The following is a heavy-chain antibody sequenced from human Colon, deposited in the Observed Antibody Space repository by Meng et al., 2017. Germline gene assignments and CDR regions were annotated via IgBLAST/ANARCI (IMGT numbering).Heavy chain of an antibody. CDR3: ARAKATGSTNDAFDV. CDR2: IYTSGSA. Sequence: LRLSCTVSGGSISSGSYYWCWIRQPAGRGLKWIGRIYTSGSAHYNPSLKSPVTISADTSKNQFSLKLTSVTAADTAVYYCARAKATGSTNDAFDVWGQGTMVTVSS. V-gene: IGHV4-61*02. J-gene: IGHJ3*01. CDR1: GGSISSGSYY. D-gene: IGHD1-1*01.